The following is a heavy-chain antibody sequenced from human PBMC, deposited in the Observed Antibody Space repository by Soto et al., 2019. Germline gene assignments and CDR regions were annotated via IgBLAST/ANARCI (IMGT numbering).Heavy chain of an antibody. CDR3: AKNAGLFNT. V-gene: IGHV3-23*01. D-gene: IGHD3-10*02. CDR1: GFPFSSTD. Sequence: HPGGSLRLSCAASGFPFSSTDMTWVRQAPGKGLDWVSTIDGSGGTTYYADSVKGRFTISRDNSMNTVYLQMNSLRADDTALYYCAKNAGLFNTWGQGALVTVSS. J-gene: IGHJ5*02. CDR2: IDGSGGTT.